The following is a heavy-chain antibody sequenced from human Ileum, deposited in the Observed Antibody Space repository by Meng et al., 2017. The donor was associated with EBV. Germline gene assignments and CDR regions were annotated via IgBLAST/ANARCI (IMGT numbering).Heavy chain of an antibody. Sequence: VRLPEACPGLVKPSGTPSLPCAVSGGSMSSTNWWSWVRQPPGKGLEWIGEIYHSGSTNYNPSLKSRVSISVDKSKNQFSLKLSSVTAADTAVYYCARADKVRFDYWGQGTLVTVSS. J-gene: IGHJ4*02. V-gene: IGHV4-4*02. CDR1: GGSMSSTNW. CDR3: ARADKVRFDY. CDR2: IYHSGST.